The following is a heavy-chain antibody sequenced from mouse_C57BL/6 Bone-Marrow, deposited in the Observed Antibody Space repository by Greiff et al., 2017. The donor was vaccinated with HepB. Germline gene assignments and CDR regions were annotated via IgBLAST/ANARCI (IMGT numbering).Heavy chain of an antibody. CDR2: IYPGGGYT. D-gene: IGHD1-1*01. J-gene: IGHJ3*01. V-gene: IGHV1-63*01. CDR1: GYTFTNYW. CDR3: ARGSTVVVDPWFAY. Sequence: VQLQQSGAELVRPGTSVKMSCTASGYTFTNYWIGWVKQRPGHGLEWIGDIYPGGGYTNYNEKFKGKATLTADKSSSTAYMQFSSLTSEDSALYYCARGSTVVVDPWFAYWGQGTLVTVSA.